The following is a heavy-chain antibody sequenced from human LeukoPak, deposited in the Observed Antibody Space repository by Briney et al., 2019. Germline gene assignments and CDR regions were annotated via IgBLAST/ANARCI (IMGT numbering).Heavy chain of an antibody. CDR2: IYYSGST. CDR1: GGSISSGGYY. Sequence: PSETLSLTCTVSGGSISSGGYYWSWIRQHPGKGLEWIGYIYYSGSTYYNPSLKSRVTISVDTSKNQFSLKLSSVTAADTAAYYCARDFFSCSSTSCYTSFDYWGQGTLVTVSS. J-gene: IGHJ4*02. CDR3: ARDFFSCSSTSCYTSFDY. D-gene: IGHD2-2*02. V-gene: IGHV4-31*03.